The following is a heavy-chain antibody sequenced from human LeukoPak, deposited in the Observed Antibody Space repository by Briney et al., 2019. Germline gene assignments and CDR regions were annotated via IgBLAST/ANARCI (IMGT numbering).Heavy chain of an antibody. D-gene: IGHD3-16*01. CDR1: GGSISGPY. V-gene: IGHV4-59*11. CDR2: VYYSGST. Sequence: SETLSLTCTVCGGSISGPYWSWVRQPPGKGLEWIGDVYYSGSTHQNPSLKSRVTISVDTSKNQFSLKLRSVTAADTAVYSCARVMGDLASLYHMDVWGKGTTVTVSS. CDR3: ARVMGDLASLYHMDV. J-gene: IGHJ6*03.